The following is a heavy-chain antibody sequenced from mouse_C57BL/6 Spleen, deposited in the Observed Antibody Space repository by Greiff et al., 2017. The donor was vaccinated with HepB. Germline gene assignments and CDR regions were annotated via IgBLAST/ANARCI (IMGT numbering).Heavy chain of an antibody. CDR1: GYTFTSYW. CDR3: ARLRDYDYDDY. D-gene: IGHD2-4*01. CDR2: IDPNSGGT. V-gene: IGHV1-72*01. Sequence: QVQLKQPGAELVKPGASVKLSCKASGYTFTSYWMHWVKQRPGRGLEWIGRIDPNSGGTKYNEKFKSKATLTVDKPSSTAYMQLSSLTSEDSAVYYCARLRDYDYDDYWGQGTTLTVSS. J-gene: IGHJ2*01.